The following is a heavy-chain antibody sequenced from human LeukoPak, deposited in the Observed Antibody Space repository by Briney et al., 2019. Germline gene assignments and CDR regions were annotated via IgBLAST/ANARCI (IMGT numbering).Heavy chain of an antibody. CDR2: ISAYNGNT. J-gene: IGHJ3*02. D-gene: IGHD3-10*01. Sequence: ASVKVSFKASGYTFTSYGISWVRQAPGQGLEWMGWISAYNGNTNYAQKLQGRVTMTTDTSTSTAYMELRSLRSDDTAVYYCARAGRYYGSGNDAFDIWGQGTMVTVSS. CDR3: ARAGRYYGSGNDAFDI. V-gene: IGHV1-18*01. CDR1: GYTFTSYG.